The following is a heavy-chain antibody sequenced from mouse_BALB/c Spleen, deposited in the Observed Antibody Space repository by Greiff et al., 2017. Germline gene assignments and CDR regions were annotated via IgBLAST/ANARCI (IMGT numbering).Heavy chain of an antibody. CDR2: IDPSDSET. D-gene: IGHD1-1*01. CDR1: GYSFTSYW. V-gene: IGHV1-52*01. Sequence: QVQLQQSGPQLVRPGASVKISCKASGYSFTSYWMHWVKQRPGQGLEWIGMIDPSDSETHYNQKFKDKAILTVDKSSSTAYMQLSSLTSEDSAVYYCARSFYGSSYGDAMDYWGQGTSVTVSS. J-gene: IGHJ4*01. CDR3: ARSFYGSSYGDAMDY.